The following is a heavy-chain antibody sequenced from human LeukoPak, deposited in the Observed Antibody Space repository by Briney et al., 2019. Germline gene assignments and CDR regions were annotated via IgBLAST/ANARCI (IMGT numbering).Heavy chain of an antibody. J-gene: IGHJ3*02. CDR1: GFTFSSYS. CDR2: ISSSSSYI. Sequence: GGSLRLSCAASGFTFSSYSMNWVRQAPGKGLEWVSSISSSSSYIYYADSVKGRFTISRDNAKNSLYLQMNSLRAEDTAVYYCVRDFGWTAGAFDIWGQGTMVTVSS. V-gene: IGHV3-21*01. D-gene: IGHD3-3*01. CDR3: VRDFGWTAGAFDI.